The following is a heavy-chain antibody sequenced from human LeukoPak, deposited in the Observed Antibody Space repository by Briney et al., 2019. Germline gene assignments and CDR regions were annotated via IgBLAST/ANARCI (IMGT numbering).Heavy chain of an antibody. Sequence: SETLSLTCTVSGGSISSYYWSWIRQPPGKGLEWIGYIYYSGSTNYNPSLKSRVTMSVDTSKNQFSLKLTSVTAADTAVYYCARYDFNKFFDYWGQGILVTVSS. V-gene: IGHV4-59*01. CDR3: ARYDFNKFFDY. CDR2: IYYSGST. J-gene: IGHJ4*02. D-gene: IGHD3-3*01. CDR1: GGSISSYY.